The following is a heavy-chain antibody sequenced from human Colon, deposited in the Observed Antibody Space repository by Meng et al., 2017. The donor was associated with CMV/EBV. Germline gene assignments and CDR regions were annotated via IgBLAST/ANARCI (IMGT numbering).Heavy chain of an antibody. CDR1: GYTFTGYY. CDR2: INPNSGGT. Sequence: ASVKVSCKASGYTFTGYYMHWVRQAPGQGLEWMGWINPNSGGTNYAQKFQGRVTMTRDTSISTAYMELNRLRSDDTAVYYCARAGGLVWYYGMDVWGQGPTVTVSS. J-gene: IGHJ6*02. D-gene: IGHD6-19*01. CDR3: ARAGGLVWYYGMDV. V-gene: IGHV1-2*02.